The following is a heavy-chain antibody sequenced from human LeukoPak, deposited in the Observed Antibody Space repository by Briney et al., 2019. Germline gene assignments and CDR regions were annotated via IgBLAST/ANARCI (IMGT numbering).Heavy chain of an antibody. CDR2: ISAYNGNT. CDR3: ARQQWLVPFDY. V-gene: IGHV1-18*01. Sequence: ASVKVSCKASGYTFTSYGISWVRQAAGQGLEWMGWISAYNGNTNYAQKLQGRVTMTTDTSTSTAYMELRSLGSDDTAVYYCARQQWLVPFDYWGQGTLVTVSS. J-gene: IGHJ4*02. CDR1: GYTFTSYG. D-gene: IGHD6-19*01.